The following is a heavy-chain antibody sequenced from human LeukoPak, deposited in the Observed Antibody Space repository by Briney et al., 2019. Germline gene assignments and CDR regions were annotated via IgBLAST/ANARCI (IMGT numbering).Heavy chain of an antibody. J-gene: IGHJ3*02. Sequence: GGSLRLSCAAPGFTFSRYWMSWVRQAPGRGLEWVANIKHDGSQKYYVDSVKGRITISRDNAKNSLYLQMNSLRAEDTAVYYCARDGMGGIKAFDIWGQGTMVTVST. D-gene: IGHD3-16*01. CDR3: ARDGMGGIKAFDI. V-gene: IGHV3-7*05. CDR1: GFTFSRYW. CDR2: IKHDGSQK.